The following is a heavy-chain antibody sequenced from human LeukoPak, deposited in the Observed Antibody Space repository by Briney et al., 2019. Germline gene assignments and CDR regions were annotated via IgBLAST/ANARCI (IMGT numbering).Heavy chain of an antibody. CDR3: ARGVTRSSGWYPRAHWFDP. J-gene: IGHJ5*02. CDR1: GGSFSGYY. D-gene: IGHD6-19*01. CDR2: INHSGST. Sequence: SETLSLTCAVYGGSFSGYYWSWIRQPPGKGLEWIGEINHSGSTNCNPSLKSRVTISVDTSKNQFSLKLSSVTAADTAVYYCARGVTRSSGWYPRAHWFDPWGQGTLVTVSS. V-gene: IGHV4-34*01.